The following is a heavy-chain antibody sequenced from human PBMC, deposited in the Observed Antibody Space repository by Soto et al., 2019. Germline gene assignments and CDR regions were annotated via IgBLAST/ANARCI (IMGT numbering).Heavy chain of an antibody. D-gene: IGHD1-1*01. Sequence: SGAEVKNPGASVKLSCKASGYTFTNYYLHWVRQAPGQGLEWVGMINPSARSASYAQKLRGRLTMDRDTSTTTVYMELSRLTFEDTAVYFCARDNSAANGVLDHWGQGTLVTVSS. CDR2: INPSARSA. J-gene: IGHJ4*02. V-gene: IGHV1-46*04. CDR1: GYTFTNYY. CDR3: ARDNSAANGVLDH.